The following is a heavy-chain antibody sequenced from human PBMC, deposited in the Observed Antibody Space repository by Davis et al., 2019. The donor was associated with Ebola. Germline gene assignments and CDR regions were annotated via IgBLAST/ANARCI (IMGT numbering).Heavy chain of an antibody. Sequence: ASVKVSCKASGYTFTTYDITWVRQATRQGLEWMGWMNPDSGNTGYAQKFQGRVTMTRNTSISTAYMELSSLRSEDTAVYYCARGFTTDYYYYGMDVWGQGTTVTVSS. CDR1: GYTFTTYD. CDR2: MNPDSGNT. J-gene: IGHJ6*02. D-gene: IGHD1-26*01. V-gene: IGHV1-8*01. CDR3: ARGFTTDYYYYGMDV.